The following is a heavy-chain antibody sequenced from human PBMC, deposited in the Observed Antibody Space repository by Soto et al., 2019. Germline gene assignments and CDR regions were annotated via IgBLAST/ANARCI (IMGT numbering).Heavy chain of an antibody. Sequence: QVQLQESGPGLVKPSETLSLTCTVSGGSISSYYWSWIRQPPGKGLEWIGYIYYSGSTNYNPSLKSRVTISVDTSKNRFSLKLSSVTAADTAVYYCAQTAWGDTAMVDYWGQGTLVTVSS. CDR2: IYYSGST. J-gene: IGHJ4*02. CDR3: AQTAWGDTAMVDY. D-gene: IGHD5-18*01. V-gene: IGHV4-59*08. CDR1: GGSISSYY.